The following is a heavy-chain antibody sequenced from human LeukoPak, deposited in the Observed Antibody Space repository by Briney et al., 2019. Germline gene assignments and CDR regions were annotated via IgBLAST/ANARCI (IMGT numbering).Heavy chain of an antibody. CDR2: INPNSGGT. J-gene: IGHJ4*02. D-gene: IGHD2-2*01. Sequence: ASVKVSCKASGYTFTGYYMHWVRQAPGQGLEWMGWINPNSGGTNYAQKFQGRVTMTRDTSISTAYMELSRLRSDDTAVYYCARKHGSSTLAAYDYWGQGTLVTVSS. CDR1: GYTFTGYY. V-gene: IGHV1-2*02. CDR3: ARKHGSSTLAAYDY.